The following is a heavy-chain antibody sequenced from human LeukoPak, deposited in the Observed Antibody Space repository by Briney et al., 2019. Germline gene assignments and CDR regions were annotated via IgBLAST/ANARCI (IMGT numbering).Heavy chain of an antibody. D-gene: IGHD1-26*01. CDR1: TGSISTYY. V-gene: IGHV4-59*01. CDR3: ARGDTLGATRGGWFDP. Sequence: SETLSLTCTVSTGSISTYYWSWIRQPPGKGLEWIGYIYYSGRTSYNPSLKSRVTISVDTFKNQFSLKLSSVTAADTAVYFCARGDTLGATRGGWFDPWGQGTLVTVSS. CDR2: IYYSGRT. J-gene: IGHJ5*02.